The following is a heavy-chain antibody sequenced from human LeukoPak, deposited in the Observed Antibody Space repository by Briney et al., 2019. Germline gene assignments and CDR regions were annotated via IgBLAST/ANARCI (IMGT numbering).Heavy chain of an antibody. CDR1: GFTFSSYS. CDR3: ARDSTRYCSSTSCYHYYYYYMDV. D-gene: IGHD2-2*01. V-gene: IGHV3-21*01. J-gene: IGHJ6*03. CDR2: ISSSSSYI. Sequence: GGSLRLSCAASGFTFSSYSMNWVRQAPGKGLEWVSSISSSSSYIYYADSVKGRFTISRDNAKNSLYLQMNSPRAEDTAVYYCARDSTRYCSSTSCYHYYYYYMDVWGKGTTVTVSS.